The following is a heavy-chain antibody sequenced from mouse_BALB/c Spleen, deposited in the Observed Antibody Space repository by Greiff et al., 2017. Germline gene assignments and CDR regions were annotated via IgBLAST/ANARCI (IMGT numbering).Heavy chain of an antibody. CDR3: ARRRYYDPLDY. D-gene: IGHD2-4*01. CDR1: GYTFSSYW. CDR2: ILPGSGST. J-gene: IGHJ2*01. Sequence: QVQLQQSGAELMKPGASVKISCKATGYTFSSYWIEWVKQRPGHGLEWIGEILPGSGSTNYNEKFKGKATFTADTSSNTAYMQLSSLTSEDSAVYYCARRRYYDPLDYWGQGTTLTVSS. V-gene: IGHV1-9*01.